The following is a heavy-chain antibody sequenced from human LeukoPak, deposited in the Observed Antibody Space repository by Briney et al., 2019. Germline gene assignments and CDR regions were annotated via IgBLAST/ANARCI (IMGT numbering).Heavy chain of an antibody. J-gene: IGHJ4*02. D-gene: IGHD5-24*01. V-gene: IGHV3-23*01. CDR1: GFTFNTYA. CDR3: ARAGGDGYNPNTY. CDR2: ITDSGGST. Sequence: GGSLRLSCAASGFTFNTYAMSWVRQAPGKGLEWVSAITDSGGSTYYADSVKGRFTISRDNSKNTLYLQMNSLRAEDTAVYYCARAGGDGYNPNTYWGQGTLVTVSP.